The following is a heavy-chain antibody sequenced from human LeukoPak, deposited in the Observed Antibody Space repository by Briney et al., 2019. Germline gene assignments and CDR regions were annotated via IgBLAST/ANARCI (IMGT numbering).Heavy chain of an antibody. CDR2: ISGSGGST. D-gene: IGHD3-22*01. CDR3: AKDYYDSSGTGVAFDI. CDR1: GFTFSSYA. Sequence: GGSLRLSCAASGFTFSSYAMSWVRQAPGKGLGWVSAISGSGGSTYYADSVKGRFTISRDNSKNTLYLQMNSLRAEDTAVYYCAKDYYDSSGTGVAFDIWGQGTMVTVSS. J-gene: IGHJ3*02. V-gene: IGHV3-23*01.